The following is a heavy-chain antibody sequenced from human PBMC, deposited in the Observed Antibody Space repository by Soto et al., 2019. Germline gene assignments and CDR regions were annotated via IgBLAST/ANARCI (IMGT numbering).Heavy chain of an antibody. CDR1: GYTFTSYY. Sequence: QVQLVQSGAEVKKPGASVKVSCKASGYTFTSYYMHWVRQAPGQGLEWMGIINPSGGSTSYAQKFQGGVTMTRDTSTSTVYMELSSLRSEDTAVYYCARGSGITIFGVVIAFDYWGQGTLVTVSS. J-gene: IGHJ4*02. D-gene: IGHD3-3*01. V-gene: IGHV1-46*01. CDR3: ARGSGITIFGVVIAFDY. CDR2: INPSGGST.